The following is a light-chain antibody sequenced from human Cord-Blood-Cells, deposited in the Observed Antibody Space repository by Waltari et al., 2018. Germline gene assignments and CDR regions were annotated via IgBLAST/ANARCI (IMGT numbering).Light chain of an antibody. V-gene: IGKV3-20*01. CDR3: QQYGSSPQT. CDR2: GAS. J-gene: IGKJ1*01. Sequence: EIVLTQSPGTLSLSPGERATLSCRASQSVSSSYLAWYQQKPGQAPRLLIYGASSRANGIPDRVSGRGSGTDFTLTISRLEPEDFAVYYCQQYGSSPQTFGQGTKVEIK. CDR1: QSVSSSY.